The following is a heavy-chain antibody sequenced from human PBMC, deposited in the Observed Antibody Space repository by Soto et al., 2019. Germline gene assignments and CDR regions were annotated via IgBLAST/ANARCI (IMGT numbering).Heavy chain of an antibody. V-gene: IGHV3-74*01. CDR1: RFTLSNYW. Sequence: PVGSLRLSCEASRFTLSNYWMHWVRQAPGKGLVWVSRIKSDGSYTSYADSVKGRFTISRDSAKNTVYLQMNSLTVEDTAVYYCEWSYWPVVNFWGQGIVVTVSS. J-gene: IGHJ4*02. D-gene: IGHD1-26*01. CDR2: IKSDGSYT. CDR3: EWSYWPVVNF.